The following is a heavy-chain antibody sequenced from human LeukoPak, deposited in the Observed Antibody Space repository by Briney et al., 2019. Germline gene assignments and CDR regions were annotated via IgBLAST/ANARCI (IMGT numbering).Heavy chain of an antibody. Sequence: ASVKVFCKASGYTFNSYGISWVRPAPGKGLEWIGWISAYNGNTNYAQKLQGRVTMTTDTSTSTAYMELRSLRSDDTAVYYCARDLEYSSSWYDYWGQGTLVTVSS. D-gene: IGHD6-13*01. CDR2: ISAYNGNT. V-gene: IGHV1-18*01. J-gene: IGHJ4*02. CDR3: ARDLEYSSSWYDY. CDR1: GYTFNSYG.